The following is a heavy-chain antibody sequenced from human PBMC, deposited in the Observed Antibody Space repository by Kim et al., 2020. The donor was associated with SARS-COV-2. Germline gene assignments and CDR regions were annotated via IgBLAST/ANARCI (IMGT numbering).Heavy chain of an antibody. D-gene: IGHD2-2*01. CDR3: ARELVPAAHNYYYYYGMDV. CDR1: GFTVSSNY. J-gene: IGHJ6*02. Sequence: GGSLRLSCAASGFTVSSNYMSWVRQAPGKGLEWVSVIYSGGSTYYADSVKGRFTISRDNSKNTLYLQMNSLRAEDTAVYYCARELVPAAHNYYYYYGMDVCGQGTTVTVSS. V-gene: IGHV3-53*01. CDR2: IYSGGST.